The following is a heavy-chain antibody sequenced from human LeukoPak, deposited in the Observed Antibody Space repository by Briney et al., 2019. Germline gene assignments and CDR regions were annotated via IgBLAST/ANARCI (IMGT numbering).Heavy chain of an antibody. V-gene: IGHV4-38-2*02. J-gene: IGHJ4*02. CDR3: ASDSFYDSGGYFYY. Sequence: SETLSLTCTVSGYSINSGYYWGWIRQPPGKGLEWIAIIYHSGSTDYNPSLKSRVTMSVDTSKNQFSLKLTSVTAADTAVYYCASDSFYDSGGYFYYWGQGTPVTVSS. D-gene: IGHD3-22*01. CDR1: GYSINSGYY. CDR2: IYHSGST.